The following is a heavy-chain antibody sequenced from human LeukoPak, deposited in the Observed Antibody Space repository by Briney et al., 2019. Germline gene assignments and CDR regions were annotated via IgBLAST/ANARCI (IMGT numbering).Heavy chain of an antibody. Sequence: SETLSLTFTVSGGSISSSSYYWGWIRQPPGKGLEWIGTIYYSGSTYYNPSLKSRVTISVDTSKDQFSLKLSSVTAADTAVYYCARNPGIAGGDYWGQGTLVTVSS. J-gene: IGHJ4*02. V-gene: IGHV4-39*01. CDR1: GGSISSSSYY. D-gene: IGHD6-13*01. CDR3: ARNPGIAGGDY. CDR2: IYYSGST.